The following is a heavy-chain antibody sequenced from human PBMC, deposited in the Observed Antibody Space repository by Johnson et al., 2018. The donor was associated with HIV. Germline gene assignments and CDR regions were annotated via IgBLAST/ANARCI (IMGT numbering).Heavy chain of an antibody. Sequence: VQLVESGGAVVRPGGSLRLSCAASGFNFDDHGMSWVRQAPGKGLAWVSGLTWNGGSTGYADSVKGRFTISRDNSTNTLYLQMNSLRAEDTAVYYCAKDGIDRERIRYFDWLLLNAFDIWGQGTMVTVSS. CDR2: LTWNGGST. J-gene: IGHJ3*02. CDR1: GFNFDDHG. V-gene: IGHV3-20*04. D-gene: IGHD3-9*01. CDR3: AKDGIDRERIRYFDWLLLNAFDI.